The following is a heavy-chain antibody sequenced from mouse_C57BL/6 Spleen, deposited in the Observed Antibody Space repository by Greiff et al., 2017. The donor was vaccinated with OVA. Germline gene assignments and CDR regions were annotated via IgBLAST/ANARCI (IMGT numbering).Heavy chain of an antibody. Sequence: VKLMESGPELVKPGASVKISCKASGYAFSSSWMNWVKQRPGKGLEWIGRIYPGDGDTNYNGKFKGKATLTADKSSSTAYMQLSSLTSEDSAVYFCAREGSLYAMDYWGQGTSVTVSS. J-gene: IGHJ4*01. CDR2: IYPGDGDT. CDR3: AREGSLYAMDY. D-gene: IGHD3-3*01. CDR1: GYAFSSSW. V-gene: IGHV1-82*01.